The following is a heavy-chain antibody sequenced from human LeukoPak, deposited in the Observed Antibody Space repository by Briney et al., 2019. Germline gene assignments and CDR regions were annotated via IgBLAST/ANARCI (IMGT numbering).Heavy chain of an antibody. CDR3: ARYCSGITCNNLDY. CDR2: INAGSGNT. CDR1: GYTFTSYT. J-gene: IGHJ4*02. V-gene: IGHV1-3*01. D-gene: IGHD2-15*01. Sequence: ASVKVPCKASGYTFTSYTMHWVRQAPGQRLEWMGWINAGSGNTKYSQKFQGRVTITRDTSARIGYMELSSLRSEDTAVYYCARYCSGITCNNLDYWGQGTLVTVSS.